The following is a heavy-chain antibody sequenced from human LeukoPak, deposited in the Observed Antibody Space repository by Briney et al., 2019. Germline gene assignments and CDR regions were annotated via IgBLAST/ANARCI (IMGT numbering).Heavy chain of an antibody. CDR3: ARDSAGNDY. J-gene: IGHJ4*02. CDR1: GFSFSSYS. D-gene: IGHD6-13*01. CDR2: IKQDGSEK. V-gene: IGHV3-7*01. Sequence: GGSLRLSCAASGFSFSSYSMSWVRQAPGKGLEWVANIKQDGSEKYYVDSVKGRFTISRDNAKNSLYLQMNSLRAEDTAMYYCARDSAGNDYWGQGTLVTVSS.